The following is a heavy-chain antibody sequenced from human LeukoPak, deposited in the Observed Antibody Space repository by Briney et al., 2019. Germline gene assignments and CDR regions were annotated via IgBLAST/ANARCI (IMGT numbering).Heavy chain of an antibody. CDR3: ASSTATVTTEAFDY. Sequence: PSETLSLTCTVSGGSISSGGYYWSWIRQPPGKGLEWIGYIYYSGSTYYNPSLKSRVTISVDTSKNQFSLKLSSVTAADTAVYYCASSTATVTTEAFDYWGQGTLVTVSS. V-gene: IGHV4-30-4*01. CDR2: IYYSGST. J-gene: IGHJ4*02. CDR1: GGSISSGGYY. D-gene: IGHD4-17*01.